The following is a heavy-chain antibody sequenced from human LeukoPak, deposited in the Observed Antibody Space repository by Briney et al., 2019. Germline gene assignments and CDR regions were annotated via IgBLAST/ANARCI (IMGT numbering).Heavy chain of an antibody. V-gene: IGHV4-39*01. CDR1: GDSLYY. D-gene: IGHD6-25*01. CDR3: ARHVGSSGKTPISY. J-gene: IGHJ4*02. CDR2: VYSTGHT. Sequence: SETLSLTCTVSGDSLYYWGWIRQPPGKGLEWIGSVYSTGHTNYNLSLKSRVTMSIDTSKNQLSLKLSSVTAADTAVYYCARHVGSSGKTPISYWGQGTLVTVSS.